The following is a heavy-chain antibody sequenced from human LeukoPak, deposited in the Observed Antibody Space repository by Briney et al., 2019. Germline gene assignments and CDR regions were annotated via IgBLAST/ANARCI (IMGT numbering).Heavy chain of an antibody. J-gene: IGHJ4*02. Sequence: PSETLSLTCTVSGYSLSSGYYWGWIRQPPGKGLEWIGSVDHSGGTYYNPSLRSRVSISADTSKNQFSLKLSSVTAADTAVYSCAGFTFFRGVITFDYWGQGTLVTVSS. CDR1: GYSLSSGYY. CDR2: VDHSGGT. V-gene: IGHV4-38-2*02. CDR3: AGFTFFRGVITFDY. D-gene: IGHD3-10*01.